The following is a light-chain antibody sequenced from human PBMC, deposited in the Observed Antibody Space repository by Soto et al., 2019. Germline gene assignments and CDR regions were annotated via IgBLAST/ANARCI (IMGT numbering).Light chain of an antibody. V-gene: IGLV2-14*01. CDR2: EVN. CDR1: SSDVGGYNY. Sequence: QSALTQPASVSGSPGQSISISCTGTSSDVGGYNYVSSSQQPPGKTPKLMIYEVNNRPSGGSNRCSGSKSGYTASLTISGPQVEDEADYYCSSNTSSSTLGVFGTGTKVTVL. CDR3: SSNTSSSTLGV. J-gene: IGLJ1*01.